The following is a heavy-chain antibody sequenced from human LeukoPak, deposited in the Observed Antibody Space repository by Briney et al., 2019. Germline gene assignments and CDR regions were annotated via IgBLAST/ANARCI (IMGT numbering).Heavy chain of an antibody. CDR2: IYYSGST. CDR3: ARRRYYDATGYLD. CDR1: GGSISSTSHY. Sequence: PLETLSLTCTVSGGSISSTSHYWGWIRQYPGKGLEWLGTIYYSGSTYYNTSLKSRLFISVDTSNNQFSLRLSFVTAADTAVYYCARRRYYDATGYLDWGQGTLITVSS. D-gene: IGHD3-22*01. J-gene: IGHJ1*01. V-gene: IGHV4-39*01.